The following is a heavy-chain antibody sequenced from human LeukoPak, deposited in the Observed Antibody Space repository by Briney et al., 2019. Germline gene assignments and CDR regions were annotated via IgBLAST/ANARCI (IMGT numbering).Heavy chain of an antibody. J-gene: IGHJ4*02. Sequence: GASVKVSCKASGYTFTSYGISWVRQAPGQGLEWMGWISAYNGNTNYAQKLQGRVTMTTDTSTSTAYMELRSLRSDDTAVYYCARDSRYYDYVWGSYRYYFDYWGQGTLVTVSS. D-gene: IGHD3-16*02. V-gene: IGHV1-18*01. CDR3: ARDSRYYDYVWGSYRYYFDY. CDR1: GYTFTSYG. CDR2: ISAYNGNT.